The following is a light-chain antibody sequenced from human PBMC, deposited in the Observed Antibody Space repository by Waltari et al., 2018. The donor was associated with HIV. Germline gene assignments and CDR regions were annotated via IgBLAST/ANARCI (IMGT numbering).Light chain of an antibody. V-gene: IGKV1-16*02. Sequence: DIQVTQSPSSLSASVGDPITITCRASQGINNFLAWFQQKPGKVPKSLIYASSTLQDGVPSNFSGSGFGTDFSLTITCLQPEDFATYYCLQYGGFPLTFGGGTKVQIK. CDR2: ASS. CDR1: QGINNF. CDR3: LQYGGFPLT. J-gene: IGKJ4*01.